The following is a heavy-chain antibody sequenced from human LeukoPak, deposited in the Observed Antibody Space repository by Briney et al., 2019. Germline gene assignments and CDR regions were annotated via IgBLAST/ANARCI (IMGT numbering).Heavy chain of an antibody. CDR1: GGSISSYY. CDR2: TYYSGST. D-gene: IGHD6-13*01. J-gene: IGHJ4*02. CDR3: ASGIAAAGSFDY. Sequence: SETLSLTCTVSGGSISSYYWSWIWQPPGKRLEWIGYTYYSGSTNYNPSLKSRVTISVDTSKNQFSLKLSSVTAADTAVYYCASGIAAAGSFDYWGQGTLVTVSS. V-gene: IGHV4-59*01.